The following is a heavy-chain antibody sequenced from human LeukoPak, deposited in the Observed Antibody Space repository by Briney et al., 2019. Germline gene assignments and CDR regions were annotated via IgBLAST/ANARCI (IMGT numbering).Heavy chain of an antibody. CDR3: ARGGSCGGGYCYSGFNYYYMDV. CDR2: ISGSGNSI. D-gene: IGHD2-15*01. Sequence: GGSLRLSCAASGFTFSDYYMNWIRQAPGKGLEWVSHISGSGNSIHYADSVKGRFTISRDNAKNSLYLQVSSLRAEDTAVYYCARGGSCGGGYCYSGFNYYYMDVWGRGTTVTVSS. CDR1: GFTFSDYY. V-gene: IGHV3-11*01. J-gene: IGHJ6*03.